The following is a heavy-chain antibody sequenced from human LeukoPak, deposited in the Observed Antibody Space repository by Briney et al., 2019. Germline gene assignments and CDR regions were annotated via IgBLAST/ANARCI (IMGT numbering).Heavy chain of an antibody. Sequence: ASVKVSCKASGYAFTSYYMHWVRQAPGQGLEWMGIINPSGGSTSYAQKFQGRVTMTRDTSTSTVYMELSGLRSEDTAVYYCARGELRLDAFDIWGQGTMVTVSS. CDR1: GYAFTSYY. CDR3: ARGELRLDAFDI. J-gene: IGHJ3*02. D-gene: IGHD1-7*01. CDR2: INPSGGST. V-gene: IGHV1-46*01.